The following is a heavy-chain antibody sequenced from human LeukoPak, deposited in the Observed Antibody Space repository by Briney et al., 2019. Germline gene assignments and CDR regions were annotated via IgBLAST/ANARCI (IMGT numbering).Heavy chain of an antibody. D-gene: IGHD3-10*01. Sequence: SETLSLTCTVSGGSINSSSHYWGWVRQPPGKGLEWLGSVFYDGSTYYNPSLKGRVTLYVDTSKKQFSLKLSSVTAADTAVYYCARFYYGYYFDYWGQGTLVTVSS. CDR2: VFYDGST. V-gene: IGHV4-39*01. CDR3: ARFYYGYYFDY. CDR1: GGSINSSSHY. J-gene: IGHJ4*02.